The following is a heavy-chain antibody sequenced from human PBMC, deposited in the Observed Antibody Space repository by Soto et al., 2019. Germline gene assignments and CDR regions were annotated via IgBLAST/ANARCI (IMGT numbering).Heavy chain of an antibody. Sequence: QLHLQESGPGLVKPSETLSLTCTVSGGSISSSNYYWGWIRQPPGKGLEWIGSIFYSGITYHNPSLKSRVTISVDTSKNQFSLNLSSVTAADTAVYYCARPPTANLDAFDIWGLGTMVTVSS. CDR2: IFYSGIT. J-gene: IGHJ3*02. CDR3: ARPPTANLDAFDI. CDR1: GGSISSSNYY. V-gene: IGHV4-39*01. D-gene: IGHD7-27*01.